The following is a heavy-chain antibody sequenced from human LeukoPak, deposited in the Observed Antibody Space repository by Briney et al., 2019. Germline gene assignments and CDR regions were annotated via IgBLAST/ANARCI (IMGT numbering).Heavy chain of an antibody. V-gene: IGHV3-15*07. CDR3: TTDLVVGATLVDY. J-gene: IGHJ4*02. CDR1: GFTFSNAY. Sequence: GGSLRLSCAASGFTFSNAYMNWVRQAPGKGLEWVGRIKPKTDGETTDYAAPVKGRFTISRDDSKNTLYLQMNSLKTEDTAVYYCTTDLVVGATLVDYWGQGTLVTVSS. CDR2: IKPKTDGETT. D-gene: IGHD1-26*01.